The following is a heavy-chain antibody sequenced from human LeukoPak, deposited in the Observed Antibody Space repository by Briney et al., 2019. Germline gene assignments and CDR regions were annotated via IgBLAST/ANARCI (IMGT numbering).Heavy chain of an antibody. CDR3: ATRDYTSSKY. CDR2: INSDGSTT. D-gene: IGHD2-2*01. CDR1: GFTFSSYS. J-gene: IGHJ4*02. V-gene: IGHV3-74*01. Sequence: GGSLRPSCAASGFTFSSYSMNWVRQAPGKGLVWVSDINSDGSTTRYADSVKGRFTISRDNAKNTLYLEMNSLRAEDTAVYYCATRDYTSSKYWGQGTLVTVSP.